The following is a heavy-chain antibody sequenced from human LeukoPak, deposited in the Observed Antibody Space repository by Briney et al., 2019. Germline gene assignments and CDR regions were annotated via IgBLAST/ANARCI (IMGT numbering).Heavy chain of an antibody. CDR1: GFTVSSNY. Sequence: GGSLRLSCAASGFTVSSNYMSWVRQAPGKGLEWVSVIYSGGSTYYADSVKGRSTISRDNSKNTLYLQMNSLRAEDTAVYYCAKDAHYYDSSGYSNPPDYWGQGTLVTVSS. D-gene: IGHD3-22*01. CDR2: IYSGGST. CDR3: AKDAHYYDSSGYSNPPDY. V-gene: IGHV3-66*02. J-gene: IGHJ4*02.